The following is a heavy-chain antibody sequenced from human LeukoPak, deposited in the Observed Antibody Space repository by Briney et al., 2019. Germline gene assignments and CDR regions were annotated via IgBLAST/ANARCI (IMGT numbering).Heavy chain of an antibody. J-gene: IGHJ6*03. CDR1: GGSISSYY. CDR2: IYYSGST. Sequence: SETLSLTCTVSGGSISSYYWSWSRQPPGKGLEWIGYIYYSGSTNYNPSLKSRVTISVDTSKNQFSLKLSSVTAADTAVYYCARTYYYGSGSYYPPHYYYYMDVWGKGTTVTISS. D-gene: IGHD3-10*01. V-gene: IGHV4-59*08. CDR3: ARTYYYGSGSYYPPHYYYYMDV.